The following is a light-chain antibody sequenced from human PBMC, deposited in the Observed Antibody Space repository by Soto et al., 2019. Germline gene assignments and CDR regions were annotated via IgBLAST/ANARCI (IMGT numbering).Light chain of an antibody. V-gene: IGKV3-20*01. CDR2: GAS. CDR3: QQYGSSPWT. CDR1: QSVSSSY. Sequence: IALTLSPGKRSSSSGERAPISCRASQSVSSSYLAWYQQKPGQAPRLLINGASSRATGIPDRFSGSGSGTDFTLTISRLEPEDFAVYYCQQYGSSPWTFGQGTKVDI. J-gene: IGKJ1*01.